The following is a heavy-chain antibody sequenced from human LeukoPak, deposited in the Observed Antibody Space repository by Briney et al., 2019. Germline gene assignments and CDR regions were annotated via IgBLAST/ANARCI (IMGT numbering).Heavy chain of an antibody. CDR1: GFTFSSYG. Sequence: GGSLRLSCAASGFTFSSYGMSWVRQAPGKGLEWVSAISGSGGSTYYADSVKGRFTISRDNSKNTLYLQMNSLRAEDTALYYCARAGYCSGGSCYSYYYYYYMDVWGKGTTVTISS. D-gene: IGHD2-15*01. CDR3: ARAGYCSGGSCYSYYYYYYMDV. CDR2: ISGSGGST. V-gene: IGHV3-23*01. J-gene: IGHJ6*03.